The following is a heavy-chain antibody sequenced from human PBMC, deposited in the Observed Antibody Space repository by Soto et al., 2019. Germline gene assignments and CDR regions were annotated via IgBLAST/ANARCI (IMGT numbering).Heavy chain of an antibody. Sequence: EVQLLESGGGLVQPGGSLRLSCAASGFTFTSFAMSWVRQAPGKGLEWVSGISGSGDRTYYADSAKGRFTISRDNSKNTLFLQMNSLRAEDSAIYYCAKEVVVVPAATGSQIDYWGQGTLVTVSS. V-gene: IGHV3-23*01. J-gene: IGHJ4*02. CDR2: ISGSGDRT. CDR3: AKEVVVVPAATGSQIDY. CDR1: GFTFTSFA. D-gene: IGHD2-2*01.